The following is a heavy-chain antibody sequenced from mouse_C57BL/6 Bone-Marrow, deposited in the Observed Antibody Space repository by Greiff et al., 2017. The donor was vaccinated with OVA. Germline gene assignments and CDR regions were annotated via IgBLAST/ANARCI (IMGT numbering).Heavy chain of an antibody. CDR1: GYTFNDYN. CDR2: INPNNGGT. Sequence: EVQLQQSGPELVKPGASVKIPCKASGYTFNDYNMDWVKQSHGKSLEWIGDINPNNGGTIYNQKFKGKATLTVDKSSSTAYMELRSLTSEDTAFYYCSRVGNWAWFAYWGQGTLVTVSA. V-gene: IGHV1-18*01. CDR3: SRVGNWAWFAY. D-gene: IGHD4-1*01. J-gene: IGHJ3*01.